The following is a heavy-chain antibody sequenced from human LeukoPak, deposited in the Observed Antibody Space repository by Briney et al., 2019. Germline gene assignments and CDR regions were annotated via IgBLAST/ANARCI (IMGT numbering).Heavy chain of an antibody. CDR2: ISYDGKNK. CDR3: ARDGLYQDSDGFDSETFDY. V-gene: IGHV3-30*04. J-gene: IGHJ4*02. CDR1: GFTFSGSA. Sequence: GGSLRLSCAASGFTFSGSAMHWVRQAPGKGLEWVALISYDGKNKYYVDSVKGRFTISRDNSNNTVYLEMNSLRVEDTAVYFCARDGLYQDSDGFDSETFDYWGQGTLVTVSS. D-gene: IGHD2-2*01.